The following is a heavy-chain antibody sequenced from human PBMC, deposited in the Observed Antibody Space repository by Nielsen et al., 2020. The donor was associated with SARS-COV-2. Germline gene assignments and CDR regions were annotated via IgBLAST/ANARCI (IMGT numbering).Heavy chain of an antibody. J-gene: IGHJ5*02. CDR3: ARQAVYGGNSKYWFDP. D-gene: IGHD4-23*01. CDR2: IYPGDSDT. CDR1: GYSFTSYW. V-gene: IGHV5-51*01. Sequence: GESLKISCKGSGYSFTSYWIGWVRQMPGKGLEWMGIIYPGDSDTRYSPSFQGQVTISADKSISTAYLQWSSLKASDTATYYCARQAVYGGNSKYWFDPWGQGTLVTVSS.